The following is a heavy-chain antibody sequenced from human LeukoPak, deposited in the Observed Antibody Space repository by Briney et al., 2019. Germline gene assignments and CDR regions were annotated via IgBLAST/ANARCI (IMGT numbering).Heavy chain of an antibody. CDR2: IYYSGST. J-gene: IGHJ5*02. V-gene: IGHV4-59*08. D-gene: IGHD3-16*01. CDR3: ASQYDWSVS. CDR1: GGSFSSYY. Sequence: SETLSLTCAVYGGSFSSYYWSWIRQPPGKGLEWIGYIYYSGSTNYNPSLKSRVTISVDTSKNQFSLKLSSVTAADTAVYYCASQYDWSVSWSQGTLVTVSS.